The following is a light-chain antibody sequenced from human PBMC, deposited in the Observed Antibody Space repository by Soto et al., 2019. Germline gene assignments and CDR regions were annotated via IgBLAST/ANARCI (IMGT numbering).Light chain of an antibody. CDR1: QSVRSNY. V-gene: IGKV3-20*01. Sequence: EIVLTQSPGTLSLSPGERATLSCRASQSVRSNYLAWYQQKPGQAPSLLIYGASSRATGIPDRFSGSGSGTDFTLTVSRLEPEDFAVYYCQQYGASPWKFGQGTKVDI. J-gene: IGKJ1*01. CDR3: QQYGASPWK. CDR2: GAS.